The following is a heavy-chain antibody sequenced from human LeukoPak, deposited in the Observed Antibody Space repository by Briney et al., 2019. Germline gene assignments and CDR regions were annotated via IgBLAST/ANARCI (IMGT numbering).Heavy chain of an antibody. CDR2: IKEDGTEK. D-gene: IGHD2-8*01. V-gene: IGHV3-7*03. CDR3: ARAGDCTNGICYTADFDY. Sequence: GGSLRLSCGGSGFTFSDFWMTWVRQTPGKGLEWVANIKEDGTEKNLVDSVKGRFTISRDNSKNTLYLQTNSLRAEDTAVYYCARAGDCTNGICYTADFDYWGQGTLVTVSS. CDR1: GFTFSDFW. J-gene: IGHJ4*02.